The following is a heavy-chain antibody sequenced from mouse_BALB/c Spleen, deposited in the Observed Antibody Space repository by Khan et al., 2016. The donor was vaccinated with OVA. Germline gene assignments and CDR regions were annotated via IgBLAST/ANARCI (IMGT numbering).Heavy chain of an antibody. D-gene: IGHD2-3*01. CDR3: TRPAYGGYYDY. V-gene: IGHV1S137*01. J-gene: IGHJ2*01. Sequence: VQLQESGPELVRPGVSVKISCKGSGYTFTDYALHWVKQSHAESLEWIGLISTYSGNTNYKQKFRGEATMTVDKSSSTAYMELARLTSEDSALYYGTRPAYGGYYDYWGQGTTLTVSS. CDR2: ISTYSGNT. CDR1: GYTFTDYA.